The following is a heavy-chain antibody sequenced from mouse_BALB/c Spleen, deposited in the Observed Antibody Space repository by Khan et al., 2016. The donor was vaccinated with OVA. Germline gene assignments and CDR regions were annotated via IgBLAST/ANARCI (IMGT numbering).Heavy chain of an antibody. CDR3: ASMARK. V-gene: IGHV14-3*02. CDR1: VLNIKDIY. J-gene: IGHJ2*01. Sequence: VRLQQSGAELVKSGATDKLSCTASVLNIKDIYIHWLKQWPVLGLEGIVRIDPPNGHSQCDPKSQVKGTITAVTSSNTAYLQLRSLTSVDTAVYYCASMARKWGQGTTLTISS. CDR2: IDPPNGHS.